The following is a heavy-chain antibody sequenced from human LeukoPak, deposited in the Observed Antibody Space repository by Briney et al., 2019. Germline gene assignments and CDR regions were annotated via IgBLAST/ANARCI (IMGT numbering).Heavy chain of an antibody. CDR3: ARLDFWSGYWVY. CDR1: GGSFSGYY. Sequence: SETLSLTCAVYGGSFSGYYWSWIRQPPGKGLEWIGEINHSGSTNYNPSLTSRVTISVDTSKNQFSLKLSSVTAADTAVYYCARLDFWSGYWVYWGQGTLVTVSS. CDR2: INHSGST. J-gene: IGHJ4*02. V-gene: IGHV4-34*01. D-gene: IGHD3-3*01.